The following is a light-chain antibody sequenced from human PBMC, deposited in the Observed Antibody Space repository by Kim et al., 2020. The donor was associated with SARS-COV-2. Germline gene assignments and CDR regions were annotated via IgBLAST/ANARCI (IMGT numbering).Light chain of an antibody. V-gene: IGKV1-5*03. CDR3: QQYNNYSPWT. CDR1: QSISTL. J-gene: IGKJ1*01. Sequence: DIQMTQSPSTLSASVGDRVTITCRASQSISTLLAWYQQKPGIAPKPPIYKASILESGVPSRFSGSGSGTDFTLTISSLQPDDFATYYCQQYNNYSPWTFGPGTKVDIK. CDR2: KAS.